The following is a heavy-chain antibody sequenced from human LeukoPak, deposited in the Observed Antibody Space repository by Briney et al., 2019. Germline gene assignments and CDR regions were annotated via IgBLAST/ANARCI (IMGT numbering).Heavy chain of an antibody. J-gene: IGHJ4*02. CDR2: IYHSRST. Sequence: PSETLSLTCAVSGGSISSGGYSWSWIRQPPGKGLEWIGYIYHSRSTYYNPSLKSRVTISVDRSKNQFSLKLSSVTAADTAVYYCARGRTTVVTPYYFDYWGQGTQVTVSS. D-gene: IGHD4-23*01. V-gene: IGHV4-30-2*01. CDR1: GGSISSGGYS. CDR3: ARGRTTVVTPYYFDY.